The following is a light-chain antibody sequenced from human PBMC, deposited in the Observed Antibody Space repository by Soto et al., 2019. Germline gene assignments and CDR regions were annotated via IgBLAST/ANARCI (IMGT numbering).Light chain of an antibody. J-gene: IGKJ1*01. CDR3: QQYNNCPPWT. CDR1: QSISNN. CDR2: DAS. Sequence: VMTQSPATLSVSPGERATLSCRASQSISNNLAWYQQRPGQAPRLLIYDASTRATGVPARFSGGGSGTDFTLTISGLQSEDFAVYYCQQYNNCPPWTFGQGTEVEIK. V-gene: IGKV3-15*01.